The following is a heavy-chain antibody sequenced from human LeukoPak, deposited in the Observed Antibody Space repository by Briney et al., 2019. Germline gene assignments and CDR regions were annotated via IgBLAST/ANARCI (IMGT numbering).Heavy chain of an antibody. CDR3: AKELSGFLASFEY. J-gene: IGHJ4*02. D-gene: IGHD3-22*01. Sequence: PGGSLRLSCAASGFTVSNKYMSWVRQAPGKGLEWVSLIYSDGNTYYADSVKGRFTISRDNSKNTLYLQMNSLRADDTAVYYCAKELSGFLASFEYWGQGTLVTVSS. CDR1: GFTVSNKY. V-gene: IGHV3-53*05. CDR2: IYSDGNT.